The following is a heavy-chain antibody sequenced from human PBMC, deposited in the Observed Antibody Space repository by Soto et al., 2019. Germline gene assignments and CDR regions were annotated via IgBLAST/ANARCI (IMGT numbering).Heavy chain of an antibody. CDR2: INHSGST. V-gene: IGHV4-34*01. J-gene: IGHJ5*02. CDR1: GGSFSCYY. CDR3: ARGPRGRNWFDP. Sequence: SETLSLTCAVYGGSFSCYYWSWIRQPPGKGLEWIGEINHSGSTNYNPSLKSRVTISVDTSKNQFSLKLSSVTAADTAVYYCARGPRGRNWFDPWGQGTLVTVSS.